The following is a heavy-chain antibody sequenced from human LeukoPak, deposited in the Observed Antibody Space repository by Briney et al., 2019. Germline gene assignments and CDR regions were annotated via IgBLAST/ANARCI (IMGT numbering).Heavy chain of an antibody. CDR3: AKDRLSSSCGWFDP. CDR1: GFTFSSYA. CDR2: ISGSGGST. J-gene: IGHJ5*02. Sequence: GGSLRLSCAASGFTFSSYAMSWVRQAPGKELEWVSAISGSGGSTYYADSVKGRFTISRDNSKNTLYLQMNSLRAEDTAVYYCAKDRLSSSCGWFDPWGQGTLVTVSS. D-gene: IGHD6-13*01. V-gene: IGHV3-23*01.